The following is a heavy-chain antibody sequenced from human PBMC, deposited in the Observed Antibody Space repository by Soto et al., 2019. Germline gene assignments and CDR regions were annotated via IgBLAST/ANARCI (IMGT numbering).Heavy chain of an antibody. J-gene: IGHJ5*02. CDR3: VRGGIAGNWFDP. CDR2: IFHSGST. V-gene: IGHV4-31*03. D-gene: IGHD6-13*01. Sequence: QVQLQESGPGLVKPSQTLSLTCSVSGGSITSGGFYWSWVRQHPEKGLEWIAYIFHSGSTDYNPSLKSRIIISADTSKNQFSLKLTSVTVADTAVYYCVRGGIAGNWFDPWGQGTLVTVSS. CDR1: GGSITSGGFY.